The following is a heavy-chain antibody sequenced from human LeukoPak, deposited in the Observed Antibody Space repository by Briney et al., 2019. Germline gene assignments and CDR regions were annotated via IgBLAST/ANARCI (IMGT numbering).Heavy chain of an antibody. CDR2: INPSGGST. Sequence: ASVKVSCKASGYTFTNYYVHWVRQAPGQGLEWMGIINPSGGSTSYAQRFQDRVTMTRDTSTNTVYMELNSLTSEDTAVYYCAREVLTVATGDDAFDIWGQGTKVTVSS. CDR1: GYTFTNYY. CDR3: AREVLTVATGDDAFDI. V-gene: IGHV1-46*01. J-gene: IGHJ3*02. D-gene: IGHD7-27*01.